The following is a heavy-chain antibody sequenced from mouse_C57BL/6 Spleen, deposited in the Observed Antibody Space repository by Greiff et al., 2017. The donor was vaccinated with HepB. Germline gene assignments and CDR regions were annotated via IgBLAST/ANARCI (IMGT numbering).Heavy chain of an antibody. CDR3: ASYGHGAMDY. CDR2: IYPGDGDT. Sequence: VQLQQSGPELVKPGASVKISCKASGYAFSSSWMNWVKQRPGKGLEWIGRIYPGDGDTNYNGKFKGKATLTADKSSSTAYMQLSSLTSEDSAVYFCASYGHGAMDYWGQRTSVTVSS. D-gene: IGHD1-1*01. V-gene: IGHV1-82*01. CDR1: GYAFSSSW. J-gene: IGHJ4*01.